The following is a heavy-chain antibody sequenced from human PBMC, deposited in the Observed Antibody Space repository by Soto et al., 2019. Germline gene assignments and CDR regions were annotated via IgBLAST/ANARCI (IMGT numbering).Heavy chain of an antibody. CDR1: GGSISSGNDS. D-gene: IGHD4-17*01. V-gene: IGHV4-30-2*01. CDR2: IFHSGSP. Sequence: QLRLQESGSGLVKPSQTLSLTCAVSGGSISSGNDSWSWIRQPPGKGLEWIGYIFHSGSPYYNPSPKSRVTISVDRSKNQFSLRLSSVTAAATAVYYCARDLHDYGDWYFDLGGRGTLVTVSS. CDR3: ARDLHDYGDWYFDL. J-gene: IGHJ2*01.